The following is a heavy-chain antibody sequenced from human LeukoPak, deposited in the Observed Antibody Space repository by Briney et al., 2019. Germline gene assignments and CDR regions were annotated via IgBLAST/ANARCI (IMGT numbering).Heavy chain of an antibody. CDR3: ASNRPNMVRGVRPLFDP. J-gene: IGHJ5*02. V-gene: IGHV3-48*01. CDR2: ISSSRRTI. Sequence: PGGSLRLSCAASGFTFSSYNINWVRQAPGKGLEWVSYISSSRRTISYADSVKGRFTISRDNAKNSLYLQMNSLRAEDTAVYYCASNRPNMVRGVRPLFDPWGQGTLVTVSS. CDR1: GFTFSSYN. D-gene: IGHD3-10*01.